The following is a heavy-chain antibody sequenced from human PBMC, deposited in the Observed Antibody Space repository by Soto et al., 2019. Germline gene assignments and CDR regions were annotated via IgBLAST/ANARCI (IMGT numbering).Heavy chain of an antibody. CDR2: INPNSGGT. J-gene: IGHJ4*02. CDR1: GYTFTGYY. Sequence: ASVKVSCKASGYTFTGYYMHWVRQAPGQGLDWMGWINPNSGGTNYAQKFQGRVIMTRDTSISTAYMELSRLRSDDTAVYYCARSDPNYDILTGYPYYFDYWGQGTLVTVSS. D-gene: IGHD3-9*01. V-gene: IGHV1-2*02. CDR3: ARSDPNYDILTGYPYYFDY.